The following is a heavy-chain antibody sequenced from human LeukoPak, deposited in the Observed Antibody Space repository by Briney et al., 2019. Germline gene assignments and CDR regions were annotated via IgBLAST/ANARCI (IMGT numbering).Heavy chain of an antibody. D-gene: IGHD6-13*01. CDR3: TRGRGSSWYGWFDP. Sequence: GGSLRLSCAASGFTFSDFHMSWVRQAAGKGLEWVSYISDSGSAIYYADSVKGRFIISRANAKNSLYLHMNGLRAEDTAVYYCTRGRGSSWYGWFDPWGQGTLVTVSS. CDR1: GFTFSDFH. CDR2: ISDSGSAI. V-gene: IGHV3-11*01. J-gene: IGHJ5*02.